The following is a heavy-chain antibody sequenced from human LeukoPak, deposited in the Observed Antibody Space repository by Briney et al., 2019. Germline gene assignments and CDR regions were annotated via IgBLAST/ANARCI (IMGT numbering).Heavy chain of an antibody. D-gene: IGHD1-26*01. V-gene: IGHV3-21*01. CDR3: ARGSGSYDY. J-gene: IGHJ4*02. CDR2: ISSTSTYI. Sequence: GGSLRLSCAASDFTFSSYSMNWVRQAPGKGLEWVSSISSTSTYIYYADSVKGRFTISRDNAKNSLYLQMNSLRVEDTAVYYCARGSGSYDYWGQGTLVTVSS. CDR1: DFTFSSYS.